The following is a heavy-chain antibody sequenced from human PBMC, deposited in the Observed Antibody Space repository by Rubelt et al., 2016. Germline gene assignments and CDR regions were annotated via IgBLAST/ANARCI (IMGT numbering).Heavy chain of an antibody. J-gene: IGHJ4*02. Sequence: QVQLVQSGAEVKKPGASVKVSCKASGYTFTGYYMHWVRQAPGQGLEWVGRINPNSGGANYAHKVQGRVTMHSDTSITTAYMELSRLRSDDTAVFYCARESSSGWYIDYWGQGTLVTVSS. D-gene: IGHD6-19*01. CDR2: INPNSGGA. CDR1: GYTFTGYY. V-gene: IGHV1-2*06. CDR3: ARESSSGWYIDY.